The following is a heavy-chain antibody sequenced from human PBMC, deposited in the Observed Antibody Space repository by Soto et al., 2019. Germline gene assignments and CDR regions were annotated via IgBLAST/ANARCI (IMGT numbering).Heavy chain of an antibody. CDR3: AKEYNYDSSGYYVYGY. Sequence: QVQLVESGGGVVQPGRSLRLSCAASEFTFSGYGMHWVRQAPGKGLEWVAVISYDGSNKYYADSVKGRFTISRDNSKNTLYLQMNSLRAEDTAVYNCAKEYNYDSSGYYVYGYWGQGTLVTVSS. J-gene: IGHJ4*02. V-gene: IGHV3-30*18. CDR1: EFTFSGYG. D-gene: IGHD3-22*01. CDR2: ISYDGSNK.